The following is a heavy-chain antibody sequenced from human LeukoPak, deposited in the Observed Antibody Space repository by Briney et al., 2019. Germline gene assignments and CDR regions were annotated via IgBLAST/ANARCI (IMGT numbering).Heavy chain of an antibody. Sequence: GASVKVSCKASGGTFSSYAISWVRQAPGQGHEWMGGIIPIFGTANYAQKFQGRVTITADESTSTAYMELSSLRSEDTAVYYCARLLNLAVAGWGQGTLVTVSS. CDR1: GGTFSSYA. CDR3: ARLLNLAVAG. V-gene: IGHV1-69*13. J-gene: IGHJ4*02. D-gene: IGHD6-19*01. CDR2: IIPIFGTA.